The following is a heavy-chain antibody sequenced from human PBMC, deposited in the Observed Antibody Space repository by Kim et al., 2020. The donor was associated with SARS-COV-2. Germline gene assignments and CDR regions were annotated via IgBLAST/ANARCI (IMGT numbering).Heavy chain of an antibody. V-gene: IGHV4-34*01. CDR1: GGSFSGYY. J-gene: IGHJ4*02. CDR2: INHSGST. Sequence: SETLSLTCAVYGGSFSGYYWSWIRQPPGKGLEWIGEINHSGSTNYNPSLKSRVTISVDTSKNQFSLKLSSVTAADTAVYYCARGEYSGYESIVWGFDYWGQETLVTVSS. CDR3: ARGEYSGYESIVWGFDY. D-gene: IGHD5-12*01.